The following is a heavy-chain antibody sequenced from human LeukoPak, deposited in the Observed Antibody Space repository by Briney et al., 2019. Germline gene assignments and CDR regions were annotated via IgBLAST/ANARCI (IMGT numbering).Heavy chain of an antibody. CDR2: IYYSGST. J-gene: IGHJ4*02. Sequence: SETLSLTCSVSGGSISSYYWSWIRQPPGKGLEWIGYIYYSGSTNYNPSLKSRVTISVDTSKNQSSLKLSSVTAADTAVYYCARHSSWYQYYFDYWGQGTLVTVSS. V-gene: IGHV4-59*08. D-gene: IGHD6-13*01. CDR1: GGSISSYY. CDR3: ARHSSWYQYYFDY.